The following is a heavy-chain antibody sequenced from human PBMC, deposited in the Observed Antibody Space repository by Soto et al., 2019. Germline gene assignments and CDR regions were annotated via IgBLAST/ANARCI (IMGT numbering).Heavy chain of an antibody. CDR1: GFTFDDYA. V-gene: IGHV3-9*01. Sequence: GGSLRFSCAASGFTFDDYAMHWVRQAPGKGLEWVSGISWNSGSIGYADSVKGRFTISRDNAKNSLYLQMNSLRAEDTALYYCAKTGTPNYYYYMDVWGKGTTVTVSS. CDR3: AKTGTPNYYYYMDV. CDR2: ISWNSGSI. D-gene: IGHD1-1*01. J-gene: IGHJ6*03.